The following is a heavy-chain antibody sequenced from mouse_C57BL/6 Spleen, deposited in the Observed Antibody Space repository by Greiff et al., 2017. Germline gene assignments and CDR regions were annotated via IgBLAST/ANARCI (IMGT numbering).Heavy chain of an antibody. CDR1: GYTFTEYT. CDR2: FYPGSGSI. J-gene: IGHJ3*01. D-gene: IGHD2-4*01. V-gene: IGHV1-62-2*01. CDR3: ARHENDYDEGFAY. Sequence: QVQLKESGAELVKPGASVKLSCKASGYTFTEYTIHWVKQRSGPGLEWIGWFYPGSGSIKSNDKVKDKATLTADKSSRTVYMELSILTSEDSAVYFCARHENDYDEGFAYWGQGTLVTVSA.